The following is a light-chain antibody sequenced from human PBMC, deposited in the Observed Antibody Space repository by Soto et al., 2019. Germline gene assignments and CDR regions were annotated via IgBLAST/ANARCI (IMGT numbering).Light chain of an antibody. CDR1: QSVSSSY. J-gene: IGKJ2*01. Sequence: EIVLTQSPGTLSLSPGERATLSCRASQSVSSSYLAWYQQKPGQAPRLLIYGASSRATGIPDRFSGSGSGTEFTLTSSRLEPEDVAVYYCQQYGSSPYTFGQGTKLEIK. CDR3: QQYGSSPYT. V-gene: IGKV3-20*01. CDR2: GAS.